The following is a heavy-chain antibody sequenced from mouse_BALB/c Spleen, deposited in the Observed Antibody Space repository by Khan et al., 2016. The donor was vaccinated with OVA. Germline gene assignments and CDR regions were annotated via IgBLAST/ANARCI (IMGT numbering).Heavy chain of an antibody. V-gene: IGHV3-2*02. D-gene: IGHD1-1*01. CDR1: GYSITSNYA. Sequence: EVQLQESGPGLVKPSQSLSLTCTVTGYSITSNYAWNWIRQFPGNKLEWMGYISYSGTTSYNPSLTSRISITRDTSKNQFFLQLNSVTTEDTATYYCARGNYYGYAMDYWGQGTSVTVSS. CDR2: ISYSGTT. CDR3: ARGNYYGYAMDY. J-gene: IGHJ4*01.